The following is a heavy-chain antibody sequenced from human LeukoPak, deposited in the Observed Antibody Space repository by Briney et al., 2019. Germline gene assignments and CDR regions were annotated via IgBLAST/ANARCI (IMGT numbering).Heavy chain of an antibody. CDR2: ISAYNGNT. D-gene: IGHD1-26*01. CDR1: GYTFTSYG. Sequence: ASVKVSCKASGYTFTSYGISWVRQAPGQGLEWMGWISAYNGNTNYAQKLQGRVTMTTDTSTSTAYMELRSLRSDDTAVYYCARDIGGWDLLRGRFYYYMDVWGKGTTVIISS. J-gene: IGHJ6*03. CDR3: ARDIGGWDLLRGRFYYYMDV. V-gene: IGHV1-18*01.